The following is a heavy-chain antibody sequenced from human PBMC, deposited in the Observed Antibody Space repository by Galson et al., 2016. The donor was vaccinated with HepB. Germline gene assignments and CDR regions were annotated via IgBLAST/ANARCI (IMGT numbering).Heavy chain of an antibody. V-gene: IGHV3-20*04. J-gene: IGHJ4*02. Sequence: SLRLSCAASGFTFDDYGMSWVRQAPGKGLEWVSNINWNGASTDYADSVKGRFTISRDNAKSSLYLQMHSLRAEDTALYYCARDRRGQLRSPLDYWGQGTLVTVSS. CDR1: GFTFDDYG. D-gene: IGHD5-18*01. CDR2: INWNGAST. CDR3: ARDRRGQLRSPLDY.